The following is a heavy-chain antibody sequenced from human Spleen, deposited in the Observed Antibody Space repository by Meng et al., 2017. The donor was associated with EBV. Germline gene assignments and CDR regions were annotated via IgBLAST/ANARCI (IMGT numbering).Heavy chain of an antibody. J-gene: IGHJ4*02. V-gene: IGHV4-4*01. CDR3: ASDGISRYFDN. D-gene: IGHD1-1*01. Sequence: VTLEESGPGHVKPAGTLSLICTVSGGSISTSNWWSWVRQSPEKGLEWIGEVFRTGDTNYNPSLKSRVTILIDKSKNQFSLKLNSVTAADTAIYFCASDGISRYFDNWGPGTLVTVSS. CDR2: VFRTGDT. CDR1: GGSISTSNW.